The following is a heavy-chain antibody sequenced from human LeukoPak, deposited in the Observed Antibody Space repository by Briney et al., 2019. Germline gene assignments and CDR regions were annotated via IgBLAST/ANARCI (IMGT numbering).Heavy chain of an antibody. Sequence: GGSLRLSCAASGFSFSDFYLTWIRQPLGKGLEWVAVISHDARTKYYADSMKGRITISRDNSKNTLFLQMNNLRTEDTAVYFCARPSPPGDGYNPPDHWGQGTLVTVSS. V-gene: IGHV3-30*03. J-gene: IGHJ5*02. CDR1: GFSFSDFY. CDR2: ISHDARTK. D-gene: IGHD5-24*01. CDR3: ARPSPPGDGYNPPDH.